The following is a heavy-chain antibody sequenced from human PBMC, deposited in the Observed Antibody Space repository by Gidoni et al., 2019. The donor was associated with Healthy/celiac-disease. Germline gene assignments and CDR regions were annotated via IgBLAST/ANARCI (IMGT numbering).Heavy chain of an antibody. V-gene: IGHV3-53*01. CDR1: GFTVSSNY. Sequence: EVQLVESGGGLIQPGGSLRHSCAASGFTVSSNYMSWVRQAPGNGLEWVSVIYSGGSTYYADSVKGRFTISRDNSKNTLYLQMNSLRAEDTAVYYCAREYSGSAIDYWGQGTLVTVSS. J-gene: IGHJ4*02. CDR3: AREYSGSAIDY. D-gene: IGHD1-26*01. CDR2: IYSGGST.